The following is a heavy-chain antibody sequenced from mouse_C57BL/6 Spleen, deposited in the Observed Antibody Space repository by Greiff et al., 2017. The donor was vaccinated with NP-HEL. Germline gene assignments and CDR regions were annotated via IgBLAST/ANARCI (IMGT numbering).Heavy chain of an antibody. CDR2: INPSNGGT. Sequence: QVQLQQPGTELVKPGASVKLSCKASGYTFTSYCMHWVKQRPGQGLEWIGNINPSNGGTNYNEKFKSKATLTVDKSSSTAYMQLSSLTSEDSAVYYCARSGDGNFLYYAMDYWGQRTSVTVSS. CDR3: ARSGDGNFLYYAMDY. J-gene: IGHJ4*01. D-gene: IGHD2-1*01. CDR1: GYTFTSYC. V-gene: IGHV1-53*01.